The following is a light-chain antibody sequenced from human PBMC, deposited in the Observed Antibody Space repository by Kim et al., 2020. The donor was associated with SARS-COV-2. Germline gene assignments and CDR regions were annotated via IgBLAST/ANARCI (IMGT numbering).Light chain of an antibody. Sequence: SYELTQPPSVSVSPGQTASITCSGDKLGHKYASWYQQKPGQSPVMVIYQDNKRPSGTPERFSGSNSGNTATLTISGTQAMDEADYYCQAWDSSTWVFGGGTQLTVL. V-gene: IGLV3-1*01. J-gene: IGLJ3*02. CDR3: QAWDSSTWV. CDR2: QDN. CDR1: KLGHKY.